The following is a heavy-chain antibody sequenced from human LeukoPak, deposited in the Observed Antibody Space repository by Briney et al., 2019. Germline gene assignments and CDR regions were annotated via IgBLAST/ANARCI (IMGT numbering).Heavy chain of an antibody. D-gene: IGHD6-13*01. V-gene: IGHV3-7*01. CDR2: IKQDGSEK. CDR1: GFTLSSYW. J-gene: IGHJ6*03. CDR3: AREGSSSWYFYYYYYVDV. Sequence: GGSLRLSCAASGFTLSSYWMSWVRQAPGKGLEWVANIKQDGSEKYYVDSVKGRFTISRDNAKNSLYLQMNSLRAEDTAVYYCAREGSSSWYFYYYYYVDVCGKGTTVTVSS.